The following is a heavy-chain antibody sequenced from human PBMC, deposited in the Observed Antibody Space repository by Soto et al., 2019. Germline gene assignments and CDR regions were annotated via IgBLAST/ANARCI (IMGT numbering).Heavy chain of an antibody. CDR3: TRGVLA. CDR1: GGSVNSGGYS. D-gene: IGHD2-8*01. J-gene: IGHJ5*02. V-gene: IGHV4-30-2*01. CDR2: ISPSGSP. Sequence: PSETLSLTCSVSGGSVNSGGYSWSWIRQPPGKGLEWIGFISPSGSPAYNPSFKSRVTISVDRSNNQISLEISSVTAADTAVYYCTRGVLAWGPGTLVTVSS.